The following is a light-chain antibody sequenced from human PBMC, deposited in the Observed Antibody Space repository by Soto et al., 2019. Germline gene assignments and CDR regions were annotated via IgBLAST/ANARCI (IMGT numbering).Light chain of an antibody. V-gene: IGLV2-14*01. CDR2: EVT. Sequence: QSALTQPASVSGSPGQSITISCTGSNSDIGAYDYVSWYQQHPGKPPTFLIYEVTFRPSGVPNRFSGSKSGNTATLTISWLLTEDEADYYCWSYASATLIFGGGTKLTVL. J-gene: IGLJ2*01. CDR1: NSDIGAYDY. CDR3: WSYASATLI.